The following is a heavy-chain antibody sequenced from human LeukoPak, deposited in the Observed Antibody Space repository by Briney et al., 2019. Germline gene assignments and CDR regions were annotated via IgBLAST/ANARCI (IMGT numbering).Heavy chain of an antibody. V-gene: IGHV3-48*01. CDR2: IRSGSSNK. CDR1: GFTFSSYS. Sequence: GGSLRLSCAASGFTFSSYSMHWVRQAPGKGLEWVAFIRSGSSNKYYADSVKGRFTISRDNAKNSLYLQMNSLRAEDTAVYYCAKDVYSSSWDGVYYSNYIDVWGKGTTVTVSS. CDR3: AKDVYSSSWDGVYYSNYIDV. J-gene: IGHJ6*03. D-gene: IGHD6-13*01.